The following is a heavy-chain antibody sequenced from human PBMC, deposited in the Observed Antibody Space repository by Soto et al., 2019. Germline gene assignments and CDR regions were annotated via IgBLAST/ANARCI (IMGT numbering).Heavy chain of an antibody. J-gene: IGHJ4*02. CDR1: GFSISTSGVG. CDR2: IYWEDDK. D-gene: IGHD3-9*01. V-gene: IGHV2-5*02. CDR3: LHRLNVLRYFFWLLSHATGFDY. Sequence: SGPTLVNPTQTLTLTCTFSGFSISTSGVGVGWIRQPPGKALEWLALIYWEDDKRYSPSLKSRLTPTKDTSKNQVVRTMTNMDRMDTATYYSLHRLNVLRYFFWLLSHATGFDYCGQGTRVTVSS.